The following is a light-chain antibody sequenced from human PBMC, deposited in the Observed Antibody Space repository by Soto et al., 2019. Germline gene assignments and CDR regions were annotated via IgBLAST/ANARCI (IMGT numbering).Light chain of an antibody. CDR2: AAS. V-gene: IGKV1-12*01. CDR1: QGSSSW. CDR3: QQANSFTPPRT. Sequence: DIQMTQSPSSVSASVGDRVNITCRASQGSSSWLAWYQQKPGKAPKLLIYAASSLQSGVPSRFSCSGSGTDFTLTISSLQPQDFATSYCQQANSFTPPRTFGQGTKVEIK. J-gene: IGKJ1*01.